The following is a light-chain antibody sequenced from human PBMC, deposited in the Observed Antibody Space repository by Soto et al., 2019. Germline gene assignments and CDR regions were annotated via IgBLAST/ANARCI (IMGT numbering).Light chain of an antibody. CDR3: QQYGSSPT. Sequence: EIVLTQSPATLSLSTGERATLSCRASQSVRNTYLAWYQQKPGQAPRLLIYAASNRATGIPARFSGSGSGTDFTLTISRLEPEDFAMYYCQQYGSSPTFGQGTKVDIK. V-gene: IGKV3-20*01. CDR2: AAS. CDR1: QSVRNTY. J-gene: IGKJ1*01.